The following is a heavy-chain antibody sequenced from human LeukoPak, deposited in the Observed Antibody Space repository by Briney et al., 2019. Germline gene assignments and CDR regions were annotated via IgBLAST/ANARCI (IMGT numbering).Heavy chain of an antibody. CDR1: GYTFTSYG. J-gene: IGHJ5*02. D-gene: IGHD5-24*01. V-gene: IGHV1-18*01. CDR2: ISAYKGNT. Sequence: ASVTVSCKASGYTFTSYGISWVRQPPGQGLEWMGWISAYKGNTNYAQKLQGRVTMTTDTSTSTAYMELRSLRSDDTAVYYCARWLQLNWFDPWGQGTLVTVSS. CDR3: ARWLQLNWFDP.